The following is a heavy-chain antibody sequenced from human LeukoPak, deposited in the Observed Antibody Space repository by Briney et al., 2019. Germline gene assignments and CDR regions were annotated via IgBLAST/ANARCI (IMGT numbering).Heavy chain of an antibody. CDR2: IYYSGST. Sequence: SETLSLTCTVSGGSISSDFWAWSWVRQPTGKGLEWIGYIYYSGSTNYNPSLKSRVTISVDTSKNQFSLKLSSVTAADTAVYYCASVGMTGYLHYWGQGTLVTVSS. CDR3: ASVGMTGYLHY. V-gene: IGHV4-61*10. D-gene: IGHD3-9*01. CDR1: GGSISSDFWA. J-gene: IGHJ4*02.